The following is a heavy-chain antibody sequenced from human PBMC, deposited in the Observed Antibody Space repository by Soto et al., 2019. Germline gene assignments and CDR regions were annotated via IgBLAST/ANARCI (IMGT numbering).Heavy chain of an antibody. J-gene: IGHJ6*04. CDR1: GFTGSNNY. Sequence: EVQLVESGGGLVQPGGTLRLSCVASGFTGSNNYMTWVRQAPGKGLEWVSNMYSGGETFYTDSVKGRFTISRDSSTNTLYLQMDNVRAEDTAVYYCARDPGVNWAWGKGTTVTVSS. CDR3: ARDPGVNWA. D-gene: IGHD2-8*01. V-gene: IGHV3-66*01. CDR2: MYSGGET.